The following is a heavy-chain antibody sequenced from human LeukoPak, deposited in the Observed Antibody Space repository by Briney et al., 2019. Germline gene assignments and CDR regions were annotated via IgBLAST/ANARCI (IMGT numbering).Heavy chain of an antibody. CDR3: AKDLFPWYFDL. D-gene: IGHD2-21*01. CDR1: GFTFSSYA. V-gene: IGHV3-23*01. Sequence: GGSLRLSCAASGFTFSSYAMSWVRQAPGKGLEWVSAISGSGGSTYYADSVRGRFTISRDNSKNTLFLQMNSLRGEDTAVYYCAKDLFPWYFDLWGRGTLVTVSS. CDR2: ISGSGGST. J-gene: IGHJ2*01.